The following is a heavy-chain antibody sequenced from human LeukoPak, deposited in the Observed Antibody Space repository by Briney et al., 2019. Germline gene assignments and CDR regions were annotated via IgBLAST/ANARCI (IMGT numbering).Heavy chain of an antibody. Sequence: GVLRLSCAASGFTFSSYAMSWVRQAPGKGLEWVSAISGSGGSTYYADSAKGRFTISRDNSKNTLYLQMNSLRAEDTAVYYCAKGVKLGVAFDIWGQGTMVTVSS. D-gene: IGHD1-26*01. CDR2: ISGSGGST. CDR1: GFTFSSYA. CDR3: AKGVKLGVAFDI. J-gene: IGHJ3*02. V-gene: IGHV3-23*01.